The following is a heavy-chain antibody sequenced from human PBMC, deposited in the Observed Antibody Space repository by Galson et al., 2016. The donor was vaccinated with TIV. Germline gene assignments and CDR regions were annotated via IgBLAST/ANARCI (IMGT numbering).Heavy chain of an antibody. CDR3: ARDIGGYDFDY. J-gene: IGHJ4*02. Sequence: TLSLTCTVSGGSMRDSYWSWIRQTPGKGLEWTGYVYYTGGTKYNPSLKSRVTISVDTSKNQFSLRLSSVTAADTAMYYCARDIGGYDFDYWGQGTLVAVSS. D-gene: IGHD5-12*01. V-gene: IGHV4-59*01. CDR2: VYYTGGT. CDR1: GGSMRDSY.